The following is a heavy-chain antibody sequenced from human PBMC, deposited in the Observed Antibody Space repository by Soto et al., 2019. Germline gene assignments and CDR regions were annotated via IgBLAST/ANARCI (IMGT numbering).Heavy chain of an antibody. CDR3: AKMSGRVAVAARGFDP. J-gene: IGHJ5*02. V-gene: IGHV3-23*01. CDR1: GFTFSNYA. D-gene: IGHD6-19*01. CDR2: ISGSGGST. Sequence: GGSLRLSCAGSGFTFSNYAMSWVRQAPGKGLEWVSAISGSGGSTYYADSVKGRFTISRDNSKNTLYLQMNSLRAEDTAVYYCAKMSGRVAVAARGFDPWGQGTLVTVSS.